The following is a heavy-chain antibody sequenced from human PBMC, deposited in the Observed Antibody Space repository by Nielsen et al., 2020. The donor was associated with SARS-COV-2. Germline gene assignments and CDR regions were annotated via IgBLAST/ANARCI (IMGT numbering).Heavy chain of an antibody. D-gene: IGHD3-16*02. J-gene: IGHJ4*02. CDR1: GFTFSSYW. Sequence: GGSLRLSCAVSGFTFSSYWMHWVRQAPGKGLVWVSHINSDGSSTSYSDSVKGRLTISRDNAKNTLYLQMNSLRVEDTAVYYCARGGLTFGGVIVRWGQGTLVTVSS. V-gene: IGHV3-74*01. CDR3: ARGGLTFGGVIVR. CDR2: INSDGSST.